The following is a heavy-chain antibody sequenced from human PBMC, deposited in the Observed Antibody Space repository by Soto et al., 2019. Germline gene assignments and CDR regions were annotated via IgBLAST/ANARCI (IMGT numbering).Heavy chain of an antibody. D-gene: IGHD4-17*01. J-gene: IGHJ1*01. CDR2: IYYSGST. CDR1: GGSIRSSSYY. Sequence: SETLSLTCTVSGGSIRSSSYYWGWIRQPPGKGLEWIGSIYYSGSTYYNPSLKSRVTISVETSKNQFSLKLSPVTAADTAVYYCARHVGAPTTVVTPEYFQHWGQGTLVTVSS. CDR3: ARHVGAPTTVVTPEYFQH. V-gene: IGHV4-39*01.